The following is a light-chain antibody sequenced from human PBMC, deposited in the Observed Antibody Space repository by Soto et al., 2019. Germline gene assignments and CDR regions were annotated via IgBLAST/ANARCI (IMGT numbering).Light chain of an antibody. J-gene: IGKJ1*01. CDR1: QSVSSSY. CDR2: GAS. Sequence: EIVLTQSPGTLSLSPGERATLSCRASQSVSSSYLAWYQQKPGQAPRLLIYGASSRASGVPDRFSGSGSGTDFTLTFSRLEPEDFAVYYCQQYGSSAWPFGQGTKVDIK. V-gene: IGKV3-20*01. CDR3: QQYGSSAWP.